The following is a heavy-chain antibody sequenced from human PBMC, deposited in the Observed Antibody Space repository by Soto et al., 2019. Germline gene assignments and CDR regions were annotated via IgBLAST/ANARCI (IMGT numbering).Heavy chain of an antibody. CDR3: AKEYSSTWYFFDY. CDR2: ISGSGGST. D-gene: IGHD6-13*01. V-gene: IGHV3-23*01. Sequence: GGSLRLSCVASGFTFSSYAMSWVRQAPGKGLEWVSAISGSGGSTYYADSVKGRFTISRGNSKDTLYLQMNSLRADDTAVYYCAKEYSSTWYFFDYWGQGTLVTVSS. CDR1: GFTFSSYA. J-gene: IGHJ4*02.